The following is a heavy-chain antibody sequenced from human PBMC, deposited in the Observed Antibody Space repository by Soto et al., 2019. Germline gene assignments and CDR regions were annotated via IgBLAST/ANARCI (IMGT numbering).Heavy chain of an antibody. J-gene: IGHJ4*02. Sequence: GGSLRLSCAASGFTFSSYAMHWVRQAPGKGLEWVAVISYDGSNKYYADSVKGRFTISRDNSKNTLYLQMNSLRAEDTAVYYYARDPAPYSSSGYFDYWGQGTLVTVSS. CDR3: ARDPAPYSSSGYFDY. D-gene: IGHD6-6*01. CDR2: ISYDGSNK. CDR1: GFTFSSYA. V-gene: IGHV3-30-3*01.